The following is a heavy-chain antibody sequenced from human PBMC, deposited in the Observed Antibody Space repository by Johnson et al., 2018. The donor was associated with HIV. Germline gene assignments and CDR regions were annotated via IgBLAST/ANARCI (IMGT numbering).Heavy chain of an antibody. CDR2: ISYDGSNK. CDR3: ARAPSHGPGGAFDI. CDR1: GFTFSSYA. D-gene: IGHD5-24*01. V-gene: IGHV3-30*04. Sequence: VQLVESGGGVVQPGRSLRLSCAASGFTFSSYAMHWVRQAPGKGLEWVAVISYDGSNKYYADSVKGQFTISRDNSKNTRYLQMNSLRAEDTAVYYCARAPSHGPGGAFDIWGQGTMVTVSS. J-gene: IGHJ3*02.